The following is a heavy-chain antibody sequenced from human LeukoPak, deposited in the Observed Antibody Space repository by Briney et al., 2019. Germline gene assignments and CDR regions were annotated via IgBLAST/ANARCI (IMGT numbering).Heavy chain of an antibody. D-gene: IGHD3-22*01. CDR1: GGSISSYY. V-gene: IGHV4-59*01. CDR3: ARVYYDSSGYYVGDY. J-gene: IGHJ4*02. CDR2: IYYSGST. Sequence: SETLSFTCTVSGGSISSYYWSWIRQPPGKGLEWIGYIYYSGSTNYNPSLKSRVTISVDTSKNQFSLKLSSVTAADTAVYYCARVYYDSSGYYVGDYWGQGTLVTVSS.